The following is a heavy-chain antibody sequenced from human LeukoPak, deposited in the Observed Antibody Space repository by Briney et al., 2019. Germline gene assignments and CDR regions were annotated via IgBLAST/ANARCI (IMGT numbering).Heavy chain of an antibody. D-gene: IGHD3-22*01. CDR2: ISAYNGNT. CDR1: GYTFTSYG. V-gene: IGHV1-18*04. Sequence: ASVKVSCKASGYTFTSYGISWVRQAPGQGLEWMGWISAYNGNTNYAQKLQGRVTMTTDTSTSTAYMELSSLRSEDTAVYYCTYYYDSSGYYGGFDPWGQGTLVTVSS. J-gene: IGHJ5*02. CDR3: TYYYDSSGYYGGFDP.